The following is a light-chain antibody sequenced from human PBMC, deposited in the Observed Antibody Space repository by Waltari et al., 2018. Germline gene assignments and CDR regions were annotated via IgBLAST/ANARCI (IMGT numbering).Light chain of an antibody. CDR2: SAS. J-gene: IGKJ5*01. CDR1: QVINRW. V-gene: IGKV1-12*01. Sequence: DIQMTQSPSSVSASVGDRVTITCRASQVINRWLAWYQQKPGKAPKLLIYSASTLYSGVPSRFSGSGSGTDFTLTISSLQPEDFATYYCQQASSFPITFGQGTRLEIK. CDR3: QQASSFPIT.